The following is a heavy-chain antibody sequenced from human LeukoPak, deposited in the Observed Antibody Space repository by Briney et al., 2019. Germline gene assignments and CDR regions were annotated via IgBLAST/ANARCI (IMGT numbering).Heavy chain of an antibody. D-gene: IGHD3-10*01. J-gene: IGHJ4*02. CDR3: AADPISSYYYGSGSFDY. CDR2: IVDGSGNT. V-gene: IGHV1-58*01. Sequence: GASVKVSCKASGFTFTSSAVQWVRQARGQRLEWIGWIVDGSGNTNYAQKFQERVTITRDMSTSTAYMELSSLRSEDTAVYYCAADPISSYYYGSGSFDYWGQGTLVTVSS. CDR1: GFTFTSSA.